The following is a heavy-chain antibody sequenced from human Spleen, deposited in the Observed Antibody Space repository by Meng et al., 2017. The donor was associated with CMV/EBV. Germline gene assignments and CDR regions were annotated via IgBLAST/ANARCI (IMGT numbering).Heavy chain of an antibody. D-gene: IGHD6-13*01. CDR2: IHSRGTT. J-gene: IGHJ4*02. Sequence: TVSGGSVSSGGFYWTWLRQHPGKGLEWIGYIHSRGTTYYNPSLKSRSTISVDISKNQFSLRLSSVTAADTAVYYCARGHSTSWYFDQWGQGTLVTVSS. CDR1: GGSVSSGGFY. V-gene: IGHV4-31*02. CDR3: ARGHSTSWYFDQ.